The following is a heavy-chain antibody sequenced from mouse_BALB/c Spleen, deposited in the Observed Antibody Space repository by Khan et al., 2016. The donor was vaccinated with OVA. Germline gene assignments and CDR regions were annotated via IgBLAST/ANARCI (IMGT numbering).Heavy chain of an antibody. CDR2: ISNGGDTP. CDR1: GFTFSSFT. J-gene: IGHJ3*01. D-gene: IGHD1-3*01. Sequence: EVELVESGGGLVQPGGSLKLSCAASGFTFSSFTMSWVRQSPEKRLEWVAYISNGGDTPYYPDTVEGRFTISRDHAKNTLSLQRSSLKSEDTAIYYLARQDYISWFAYWGQGTLVTVSA. CDR3: ARQDYISWFAY. V-gene: IGHV5-12-2*01.